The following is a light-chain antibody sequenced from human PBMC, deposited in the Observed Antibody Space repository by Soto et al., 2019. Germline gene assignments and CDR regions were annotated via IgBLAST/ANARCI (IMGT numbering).Light chain of an antibody. J-gene: IGKJ3*01. CDR3: QQRRTLGQVT. CDR2: DAS. Sequence: EIVLTQSPATLSLSPGERATLSCRASQSVSSYLAWYQQKPGQAPRLLIYDASNRATGIPARFSGSGSGTDFTLTISSLEPEDFAVYYCQQRRTLGQVTFGPGTKVDIK. V-gene: IGKV3-11*01. CDR1: QSVSSY.